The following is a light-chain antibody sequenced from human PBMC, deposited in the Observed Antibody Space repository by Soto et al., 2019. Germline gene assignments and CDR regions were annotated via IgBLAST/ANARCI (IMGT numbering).Light chain of an antibody. J-gene: IGKJ1*01. Sequence: DIVMTQSPDSLAVSLGERATINCKSSQSVLYSSNNKNYLAWYQQKPGQPPKLLMYWASTRESGVPDRFSGSGSGTDFTLTIRSLQAEDVAVYYCQQYYSTPPTFGQGTKVEIK. CDR1: QSVLYSSNNKNY. CDR3: QQYYSTPPT. V-gene: IGKV4-1*01. CDR2: WAS.